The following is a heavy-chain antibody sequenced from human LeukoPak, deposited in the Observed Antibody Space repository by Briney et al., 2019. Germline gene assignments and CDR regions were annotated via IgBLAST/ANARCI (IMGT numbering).Heavy chain of an antibody. J-gene: IGHJ4*02. Sequence: GESLKISCQGSGYSFSKFWIGWARQMPGKGLEWMGIIDPDDSDTRYSPSFQGQVTMSADKSISTAYLQWSSLKAADSAMYYCARQIEAFYDSSGYADYWGQGTLVTVSS. V-gene: IGHV5-51*01. D-gene: IGHD3-22*01. CDR1: GYSFSKFW. CDR2: IDPDDSDT. CDR3: ARQIEAFYDSSGYADY.